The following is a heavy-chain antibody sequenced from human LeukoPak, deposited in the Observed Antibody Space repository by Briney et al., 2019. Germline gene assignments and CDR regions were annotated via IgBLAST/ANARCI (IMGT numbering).Heavy chain of an antibody. J-gene: IGHJ4*02. V-gene: IGHV5-51*01. CDR2: IYPGDSDT. CDR3: ARGTIVGYCSGGSCYVDY. D-gene: IGHD2-15*01. Sequence: GESLKISCKGSGYSFTTHWIGWVRQMPGKGLEWMGIIYPGDSDTRYSPSFQGQVTISADKSISTAYLQWSSLKASDTAMYYCARGTIVGYCSGGSCYVDYWGQGTLVTVSS. CDR1: GYSFTTHW.